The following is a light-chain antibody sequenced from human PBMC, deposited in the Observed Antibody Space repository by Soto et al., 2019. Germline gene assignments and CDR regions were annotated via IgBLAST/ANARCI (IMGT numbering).Light chain of an antibody. CDR1: SSNIGSSY. V-gene: IGLV1-47*02. Sequence: QLVLTQPPSASGTPGQRVTISCSGGSSNIGSSYVYWYQRLPGTAPKLLIYTNSQRPSGVPDRFSGSKSGTSASLVISGLQSADEADYYCGARLNSLSRSWVFGGGTKLTVL. CDR2: TNS. J-gene: IGLJ3*02. CDR3: GARLNSLSRSWV.